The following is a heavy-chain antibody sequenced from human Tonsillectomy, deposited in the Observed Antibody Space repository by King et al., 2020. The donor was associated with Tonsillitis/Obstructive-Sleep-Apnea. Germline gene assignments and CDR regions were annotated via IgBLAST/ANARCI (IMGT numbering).Heavy chain of an antibody. J-gene: IGHJ6*03. D-gene: IGHD4-17*01. V-gene: IGHV3-15*01. Sequence: QLVQSGGGLVKPGGSLRLSCAASGFTFSNAWMSWVRQAPGKGLEWVGRIKSKTDGGTTDYAAPVKGRFTISRDDSKNTLYLQMNSLKTEDTAVYYCTTDQKATVTTFRYSYYYMDVWGKGTTVTVSS. CDR1: GFTFSNAW. CDR2: IKSKTDGGTT. CDR3: TTDQKATVTTFRYSYYYMDV.